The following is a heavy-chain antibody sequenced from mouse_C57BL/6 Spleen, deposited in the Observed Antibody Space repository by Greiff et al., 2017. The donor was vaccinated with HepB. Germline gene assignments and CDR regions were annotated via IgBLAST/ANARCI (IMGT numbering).Heavy chain of an antibody. CDR3: ARVPPTVVAHWYFDV. Sequence: QVHVKQPGAELVKPGASVKLSCKASGYTFTSYWMHWVKQRPGQGLEWIGMIHPNSGSTNYNEKFKSKATLTVDKSSSTAYMQLSSLTSEDSAVYYCARVPPTVVAHWYFDVWGTGTTVTVSS. CDR2: IHPNSGST. CDR1: GYTFTSYW. V-gene: IGHV1-64*01. J-gene: IGHJ1*03. D-gene: IGHD1-1*01.